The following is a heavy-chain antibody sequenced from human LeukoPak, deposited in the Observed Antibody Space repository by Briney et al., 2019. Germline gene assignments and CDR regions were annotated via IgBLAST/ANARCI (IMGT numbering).Heavy chain of an antibody. CDR1: GFTFSSYW. CDR3: AREPYYDSSGYCLDY. Sequence: GGSLRLSCAASGFTFSSYWMSWVRQAPGKGLEWVANIKQDGSEKYYVDSVKGRFTISRDNAKNSLYLQMNSLRVEDTAVYYCAREPYYDSSGYCLDYWGQGTLVTVSS. CDR2: IKQDGSEK. D-gene: IGHD3-22*01. V-gene: IGHV3-7*03. J-gene: IGHJ4*02.